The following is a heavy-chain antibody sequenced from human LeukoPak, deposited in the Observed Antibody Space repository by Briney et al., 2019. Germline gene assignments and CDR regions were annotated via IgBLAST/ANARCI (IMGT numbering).Heavy chain of an antibody. Sequence: SVKVSCKASGGTFSSYAISWVRQAPGQGLEWMGGLIPIFGTANYAQKFQGRDTITADESTSTAYLELSSLRSEDTAVYYCARDRGGDYVLDYWGQGTLVTVSS. V-gene: IGHV1-69*13. CDR2: LIPIFGTA. J-gene: IGHJ4*02. D-gene: IGHD4-17*01. CDR3: ARDRGGDYVLDY. CDR1: GGTFSSYA.